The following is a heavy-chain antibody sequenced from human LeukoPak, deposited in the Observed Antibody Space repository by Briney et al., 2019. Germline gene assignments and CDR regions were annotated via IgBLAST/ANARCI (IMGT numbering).Heavy chain of an antibody. CDR3: AREGGDWGEGYFDY. Sequence: GGSLRLSCAASGFTFSGYWMHWVRQVPEKGLVLVSRIDNGGSGTTYADSVKGRFTVSRDNAKNSLYLQMNSLRAEDTAVYYCAREGGDWGEGYFDYWGQGTLVTVSS. CDR1: GFTFSGYW. J-gene: IGHJ4*02. D-gene: IGHD3-16*01. V-gene: IGHV3-74*01. CDR2: IDNGGSGT.